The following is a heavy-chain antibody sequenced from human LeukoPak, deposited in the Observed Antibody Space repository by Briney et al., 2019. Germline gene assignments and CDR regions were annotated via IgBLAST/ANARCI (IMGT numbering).Heavy chain of an antibody. Sequence: PSETLSLTCTISGGSINSSGYYWGWIRQPPGKGLEWIGSRYDSGSTYSNPSLKSRVTISADTSKNQFSLKLSPVTAADTAVYYCARRNGYSYGCFDYWGQGTLVTVSS. D-gene: IGHD5-18*01. CDR3: ARRNGYSYGCFDY. CDR1: GGSINSSGYY. J-gene: IGHJ4*02. CDR2: RYDSGST. V-gene: IGHV4-39*01.